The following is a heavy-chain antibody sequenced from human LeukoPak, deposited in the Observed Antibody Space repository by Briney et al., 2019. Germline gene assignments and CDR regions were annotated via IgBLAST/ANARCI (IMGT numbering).Heavy chain of an antibody. CDR2: VRLRDGGT. J-gene: IGHJ4*02. CDR3: ARADWVGSGHAGFYSDY. D-gene: IGHD5-12*01. V-gene: IGHV1-2*02. CDR1: GFTYNTYF. Sequence: ASVTVSGKASGFTYNTYFLYWMRQAPGQGLEWMGWVRLRDGGTIYAQRFQDRFIMTTDPSTNTASMELRSLTSDDTAVYFCARADWVGSGHAGFYSDYWGQGTLVTVSS.